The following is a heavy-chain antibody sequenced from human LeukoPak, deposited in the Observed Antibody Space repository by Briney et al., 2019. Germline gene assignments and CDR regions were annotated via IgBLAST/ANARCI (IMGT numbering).Heavy chain of an antibody. CDR3: VRDDMTTNPIEFDY. CDR2: VNPNNGGT. CDR1: GYTFTGYY. Sequence: ASVKVSCKASGYTFTGYYMHWVRQAPGRGLEWMGWVNPNNGGTDYAQKFQGRVTMTRDTSISTAYVELSSLRSDDTAIYYCVRDDMTTNPIEFDYWGQGTLVTVSS. D-gene: IGHD4-11*01. J-gene: IGHJ4*02. V-gene: IGHV1-2*02.